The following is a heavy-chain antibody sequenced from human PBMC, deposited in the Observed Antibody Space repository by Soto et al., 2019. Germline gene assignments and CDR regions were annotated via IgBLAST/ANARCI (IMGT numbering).Heavy chain of an antibody. CDR2: ISSSGEST. CDR3: AHPRGFGVFDAVDI. D-gene: IGHD3-10*01. J-gene: IGHJ3*02. CDR1: GFIFTTYA. Sequence: GGSLRLSCATSGFIFTTYAMNWVRQAPGKGLEWVSAISSSGESTFYAESVRGRFTISRDNSLNTLYLQMRSLRPEDTVVYYCAHPRGFGVFDAVDIWGQGTMVTVSS. V-gene: IGHV3-23*01.